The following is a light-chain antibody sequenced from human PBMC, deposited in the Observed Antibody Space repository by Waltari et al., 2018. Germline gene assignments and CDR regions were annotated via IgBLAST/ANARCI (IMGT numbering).Light chain of an antibody. V-gene: IGLV2-23*03. CDR2: EGN. J-gene: IGLJ3*02. CDR1: SSDVGSYNL. CDR3: CSYAGSNTFVV. Sequence: QSALTQPASVSGSPGQSITISCTGTSSDVGSYNLVSVYQQHPGKAPKLMIYEGNKRPSGVSNRCSGSKSGNTASLTISGLQGEDEADYHCCSYAGSNTFVVFGGGTKLTVL.